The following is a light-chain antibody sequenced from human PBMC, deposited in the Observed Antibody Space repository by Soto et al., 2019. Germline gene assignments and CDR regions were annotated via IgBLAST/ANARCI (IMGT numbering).Light chain of an antibody. Sequence: ALTQPASVSGSPGQSIAISCTGTSSDVGGYDYVSWYQQQPDKAPKLMIYEVTQRPSGVSNRFSGSKSGNTASLTISGLQAEDEADYYCSSHTSGSTRVFGTGTKVTVL. CDR1: SSDVGGYDY. CDR3: SSHTSGSTRV. J-gene: IGLJ1*01. CDR2: EVT. V-gene: IGLV2-14*01.